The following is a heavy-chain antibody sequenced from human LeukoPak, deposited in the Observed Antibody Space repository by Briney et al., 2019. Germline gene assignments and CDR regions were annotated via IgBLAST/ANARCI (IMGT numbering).Heavy chain of an antibody. D-gene: IGHD3-22*01. CDR2: IYTSGST. Sequence: SETLYLTCTVSGGSISSGSYYWSWIRQPAGKGLEWIGRIYTSGSTNYNPSLKSRVTISVDTSKNQFSLKLSSVTAADTAVYYCARSQYYYDSSGFSAFDIWGQGTMVTVSS. V-gene: IGHV4-61*02. J-gene: IGHJ3*02. CDR1: GGSISSGSYY. CDR3: ARSQYYYDSSGFSAFDI.